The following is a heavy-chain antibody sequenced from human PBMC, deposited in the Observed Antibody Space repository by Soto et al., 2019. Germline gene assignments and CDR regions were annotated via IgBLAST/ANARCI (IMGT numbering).Heavy chain of an antibody. CDR1: GGSISSSSYY. D-gene: IGHD2-2*01. CDR3: ARQAPDYARYCSSTSCFQFGPDY. V-gene: IGHV4-39*01. CDR2: IYYSGST. Sequence: QLQLQESGPGLVKPSETLSLTCTVSGGSISSSSYYWGWIRQPPGKGLEWIGSIYYSGSTYYNPSLKSRVTISVDTSKNQFSLKLSSVTAADTAVYYCARQAPDYARYCSSTSCFQFGPDYWGQGTLVTVSS. J-gene: IGHJ4*02.